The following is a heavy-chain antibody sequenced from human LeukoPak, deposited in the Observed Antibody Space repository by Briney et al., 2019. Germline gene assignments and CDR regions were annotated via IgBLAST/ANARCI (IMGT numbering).Heavy chain of an antibody. CDR2: ISYDGSNK. Sequence: SGGSLRLSCAASGFTFSSYGMHWVRQAPGKGLEWVAVISYDGSNKYYADSVKGRFTISRDNSKNTLYLQMNSLRAEDTAVYYCAKDKGSGYYRARYGGMDVWGQGTTVTVSS. J-gene: IGHJ6*02. CDR3: AKDKGSGYYRARYGGMDV. CDR1: GFTFSSYG. V-gene: IGHV3-30*18. D-gene: IGHD3-22*01.